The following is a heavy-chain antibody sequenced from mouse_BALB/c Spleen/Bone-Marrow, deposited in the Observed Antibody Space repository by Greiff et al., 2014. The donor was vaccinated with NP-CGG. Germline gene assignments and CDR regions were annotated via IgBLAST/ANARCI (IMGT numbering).Heavy chain of an antibody. CDR2: ILPGSGST. CDR1: GYTFSSYW. V-gene: IGHV1-9*01. D-gene: IGHD2-14*01. Sequence: VQLQQSGAELMKPGASVKISCKATGYTFSSYWIEWVKQRPGHGLEWIGEILPGSGSTNYNEKFKGKATFTADTSSNTAYMQLSSLTSVDSAVYYCARRGYDGAYWGQGTLVTVSA. J-gene: IGHJ3*01. CDR3: ARRGYDGAY.